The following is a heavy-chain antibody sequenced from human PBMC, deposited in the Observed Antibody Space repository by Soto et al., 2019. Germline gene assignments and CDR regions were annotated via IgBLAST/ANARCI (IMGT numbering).Heavy chain of an antibody. V-gene: IGHV4-39*01. D-gene: IGHD5-12*01. CDR3: ARYEVGTMFDY. CDR2: IYYSGGT. Sequence: SETLSLTCTVSGGSISRTSYYWGWIRQPPGKGLEWLGSIYYSGGTRYDPSFQSRVTISIDTSERQFSLKLGSVTAADTAVYYCARYEVGTMFDYWSQGTLVTVSS. J-gene: IGHJ4*02. CDR1: GGSISRTSYY.